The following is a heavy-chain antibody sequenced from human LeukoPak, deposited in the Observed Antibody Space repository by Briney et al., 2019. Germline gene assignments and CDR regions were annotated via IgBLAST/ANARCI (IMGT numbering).Heavy chain of an antibody. CDR2: INPNNGLT. D-gene: IGHD4/OR15-4a*01. V-gene: IGHV1-2*02. CDR1: GYTFTAYY. Sequence: ASVKVSCKTSGYTFTAYYLHWVRQAPGRGLEWMGWINPNNGLTRYSQRFQGRVTMTRDASITTAYMELSRLTSDDTAVYYCARGASWDDYGPRPFQHWGQGTLVTVSS. J-gene: IGHJ1*01. CDR3: ARGASWDDYGPRPFQH.